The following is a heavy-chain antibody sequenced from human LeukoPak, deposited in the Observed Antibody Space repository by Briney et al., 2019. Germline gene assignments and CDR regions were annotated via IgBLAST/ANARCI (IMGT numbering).Heavy chain of an antibody. Sequence: SETLSLTCTVSGDSISSYYWSWIRQPPGKGLEWIGYIHYSGSTNYNPSLKSRVTISVDTSKNQFSLILSSVTAADTAVYYCARDIYYYDSSGLFDYWGQGTLVTVSS. CDR2: IHYSGST. D-gene: IGHD3-22*01. J-gene: IGHJ4*02. CDR3: ARDIYYYDSSGLFDY. V-gene: IGHV4-59*12. CDR1: GDSISSYY.